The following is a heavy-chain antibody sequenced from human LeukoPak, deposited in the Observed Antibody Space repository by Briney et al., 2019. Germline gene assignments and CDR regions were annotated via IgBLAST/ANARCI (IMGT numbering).Heavy chain of an antibody. Sequence: ASVKVSCKASGGTFSSYAISWVRQAPGQGLEWMGWISAYNGNTNYAQKLQGRVTMTTDTSTSTAYMELRSLRSDDTAVYYCARRDCTNGVCYADDYWGQGTLVTVSS. CDR1: GGTFSSYA. J-gene: IGHJ4*02. V-gene: IGHV1-18*01. CDR3: ARRDCTNGVCYADDY. CDR2: ISAYNGNT. D-gene: IGHD2-8*01.